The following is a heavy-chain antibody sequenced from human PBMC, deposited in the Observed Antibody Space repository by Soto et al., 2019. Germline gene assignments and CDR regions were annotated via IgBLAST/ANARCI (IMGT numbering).Heavy chain of an antibody. D-gene: IGHD2-2*01. J-gene: IGHJ6*02. V-gene: IGHV1-18*04. CDR3: ARDCFEEYQLPHSYYYGMDV. Sequence: ASVKVSCKASGYTFTSYGISWVRQAPGQGLEWMGWISAYNGNTNYAQKLQGRVTMTTDTSTSTAYMELRSLRSDDTAVYYCARDCFEEYQLPHSYYYGMDVWGQGTTVTVS. CDR1: GYTFTSYG. CDR2: ISAYNGNT.